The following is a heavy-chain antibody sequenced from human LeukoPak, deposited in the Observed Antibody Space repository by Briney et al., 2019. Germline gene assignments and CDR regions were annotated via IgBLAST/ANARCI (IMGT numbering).Heavy chain of an antibody. CDR2: IYYTGDT. J-gene: IGHJ4*02. CDR3: ARDLEWGYSYGNPHDY. D-gene: IGHD5-18*01. CDR1: DGSISSSSHY. V-gene: IGHV4-39*07. Sequence: SETLSLTCTVSDGSISSSSHYWGWIRQPPGKGLEWIGSIYYTGDTYYNPSLKSRVTMSVDTSRNQFSLKVISVTAADTAVYYCARDLEWGYSYGNPHDYWGQGTLVTVSS.